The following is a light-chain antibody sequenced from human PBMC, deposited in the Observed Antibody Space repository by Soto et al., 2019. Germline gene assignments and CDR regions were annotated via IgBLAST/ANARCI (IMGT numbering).Light chain of an antibody. CDR2: DVS. CDR3: SSYTTSNTRQIV. J-gene: IGLJ1*01. V-gene: IGLV2-14*03. Sequence: QSVLTQPASVSGSPGQSSTISCTGTSSDVGGYNYVSWYQHHPGKAPKLLIYDVSNRPSGVSNRFSGSKSDNTASLTISWLQPEDEADYYCSSYTTSNTRQIVFGTGTKLTVL. CDR1: SSDVGGYNY.